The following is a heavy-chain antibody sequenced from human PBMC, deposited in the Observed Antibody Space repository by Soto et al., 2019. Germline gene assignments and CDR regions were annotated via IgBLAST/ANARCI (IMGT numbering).Heavy chain of an antibody. CDR3: ARGLGWTYYDILEPIAPLVPMDV. J-gene: IGHJ6*02. V-gene: IGHV4-59*01. CDR2: IYYSGST. D-gene: IGHD3-9*01. Sequence: PSETLSLTCTVSGGSISSYYWSWIRQPPGKGLEWIGYIYYSGSTNYNPSLKSRVTISVDTSKNQFSLKLSSVTAADTAVYYCARGLGWTYYDILEPIAPLVPMDVWGQGTTVTVSS. CDR1: GGSISSYY.